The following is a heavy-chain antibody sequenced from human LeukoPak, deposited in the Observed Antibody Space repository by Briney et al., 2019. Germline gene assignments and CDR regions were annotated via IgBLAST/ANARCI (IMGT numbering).Heavy chain of an antibody. V-gene: IGHV7-4-1*02. CDR3: ASGPSYSGSNEYFDS. Sequence: ASVKVSCKASGGTFSSYAISWVRQAPGQGLEWMGWINTNTGNPTYARDYTGRFVFSLDTSVSTTYLQISRLKAEDTAVCYCASGPSYSGSNEYFDSWGQGTLVTVSS. J-gene: IGHJ4*02. D-gene: IGHD1-26*01. CDR1: GGTFSSYA. CDR2: INTNTGNP.